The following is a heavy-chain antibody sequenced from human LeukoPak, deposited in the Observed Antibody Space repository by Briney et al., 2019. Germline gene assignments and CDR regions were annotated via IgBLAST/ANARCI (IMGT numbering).Heavy chain of an antibody. CDR3: AKMDHITMVRGVIMDV. CDR1: GFTSSSYA. V-gene: IGHV3-23*01. Sequence: GGSLRLSCAASGFTSSSYAMSWVRQAPGKGLEWVSAISGSGGSTYYADSVKGRFTISRDNSKNTLYLQMNSLRAEDTAVYYCAKMDHITMVRGVIMDVWGKGTTVTVSS. D-gene: IGHD3-10*01. J-gene: IGHJ6*04. CDR2: ISGSGGST.